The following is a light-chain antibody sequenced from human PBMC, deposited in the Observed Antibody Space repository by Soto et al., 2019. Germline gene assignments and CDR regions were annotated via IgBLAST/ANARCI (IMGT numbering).Light chain of an antibody. J-gene: IGKJ1*01. CDR2: KAS. CDR3: QHYNSYSEA. Sequence: DIQLTQSPSFLSSSVGDRVTITCRASQGISSYLAWYQQKPGKAPKLLIYKASTLKSGVPSRFSGSGSGTEFTLTISSLQPDDFATYYCQHYNSYSEAFGQGTMVDVK. CDR1: QGISSY. V-gene: IGKV1-9*01.